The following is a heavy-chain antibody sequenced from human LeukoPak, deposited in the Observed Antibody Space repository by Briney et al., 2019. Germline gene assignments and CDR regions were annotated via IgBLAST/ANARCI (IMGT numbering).Heavy chain of an antibody. CDR1: GGSVSHSNW. V-gene: IGHV4-4*02. CDR2: VHPSEGT. Sequence: SETLSLTCAVSGGSVSHSNWWTWVRQSPGKGLEWIGEVHPSEGTNYNPSLKSRVTISLDKSKNQFSLELNSVTAADTAVYYCARVSYGTGGIDYWGQGTLVTVSS. J-gene: IGHJ4*02. D-gene: IGHD5-18*01. CDR3: ARVSYGTGGIDY.